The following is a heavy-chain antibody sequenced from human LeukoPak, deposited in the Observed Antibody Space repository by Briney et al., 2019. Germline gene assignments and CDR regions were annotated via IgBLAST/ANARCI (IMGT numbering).Heavy chain of an antibody. Sequence: SETLSLTCTVSGGSISSYHWSWIRQPAGKGLEWIGRIYTSGNTNYNPSLKSRVTMSVDTSKNQFSLKLSSVTAADTAVYYCARSGYYYDSSGYYYIDYWGQGTLVTVSS. CDR1: GGSISSYH. J-gene: IGHJ4*02. CDR2: IYTSGNT. D-gene: IGHD3-22*01. V-gene: IGHV4-4*07. CDR3: ARSGYYYDSSGYYYIDY.